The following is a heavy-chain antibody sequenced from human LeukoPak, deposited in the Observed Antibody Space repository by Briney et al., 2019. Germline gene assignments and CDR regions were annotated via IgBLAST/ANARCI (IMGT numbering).Heavy chain of an antibody. J-gene: IGHJ4*02. CDR1: GFKFSSYG. V-gene: IGHV3-30*02. D-gene: IGHD3-3*01. CDR3: ARDTGAHYDFWSGWYCFDY. Sequence: GGSLRLSCAASGFKFSSYGMHWVRQAPGKGLEWVALLRYGESYKYYADSVKGRFTISGDNSKNTLYLQMNSLRAEDTAVYYCARDTGAHYDFWSGWYCFDYWGQGTLVTVSS. CDR2: LRYGESYK.